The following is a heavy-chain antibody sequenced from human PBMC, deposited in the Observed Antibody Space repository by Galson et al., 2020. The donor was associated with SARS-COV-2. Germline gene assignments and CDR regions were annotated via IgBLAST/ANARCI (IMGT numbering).Heavy chain of an antibody. CDR1: GGSISSGDYY. CDR2: IYYSGST. CDR3: ARAPRITILGVVTNFDY. D-gene: IGHD3-3*01. Sequence: ETSETLSLTCTVSGGSISSGDYYWSWIRQPPGKGLEWIGYIYYSGSTYYNPSLKSRVTISVDTSKNQFSLKLSPVTAADTAVYDCARAPRITILGVVTNFDYWGQGTLVTVSS. J-gene: IGHJ4*02. V-gene: IGHV4-30-4*01.